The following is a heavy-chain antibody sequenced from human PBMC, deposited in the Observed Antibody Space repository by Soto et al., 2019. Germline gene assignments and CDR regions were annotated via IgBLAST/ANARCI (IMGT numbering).Heavy chain of an antibody. CDR2: VIPILGMA. D-gene: IGHD2-2*01. CDR3: ARGGAGVVPGAGDRHNWCAP. CDR1: GGTFSSYS. V-gene: IGHV1-69*02. J-gene: IGHJ5*02. Sequence: QVQLVQSGAEVKKPGSSVKVSCEASGGTFSSYSFSWVRQAPGQGLEWMGRVIPILGMANYAQKFQGRVTITADKSTSPVYMEMSSLRSEDTAVYYCARGGAGVVPGAGDRHNWCAPWGQGTLVTVSS.